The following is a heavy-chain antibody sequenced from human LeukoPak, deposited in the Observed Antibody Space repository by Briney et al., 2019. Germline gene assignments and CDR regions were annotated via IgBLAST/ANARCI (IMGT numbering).Heavy chain of an antibody. Sequence: PGGSLRLSCAASGFTFSSYSMNWVRQAPGKGLEWVSSISSSSSYIYYADSVKGRITISRDNAKNTLYLQMNSLRAEDTALYYCARALGNAFDIWGQGTMVTVSS. J-gene: IGHJ3*02. V-gene: IGHV3-21*01. CDR3: ARALGNAFDI. D-gene: IGHD7-27*01. CDR2: ISSSSSYI. CDR1: GFTFSSYS.